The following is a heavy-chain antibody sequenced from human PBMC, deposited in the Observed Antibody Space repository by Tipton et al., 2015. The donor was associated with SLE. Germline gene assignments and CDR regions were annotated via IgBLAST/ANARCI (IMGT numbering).Heavy chain of an antibody. Sequence: TLSLTCAVYGGAFSGYNWIWVRQSPGKGLEWIGEINHSGIPYYNPSLKSRVTISVDKSKNQFSLQLSSVTAADTAVYYCARETLTGTITFWGQGTLVTVSS. CDR2: INHSGIP. J-gene: IGHJ1*01. D-gene: IGHD1-7*01. CDR3: ARETLTGTITF. CDR1: GGAFSGYN. V-gene: IGHV4-34*01.